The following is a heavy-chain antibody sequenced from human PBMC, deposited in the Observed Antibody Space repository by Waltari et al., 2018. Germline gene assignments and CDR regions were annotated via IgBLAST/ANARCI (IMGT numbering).Heavy chain of an antibody. J-gene: IGHJ5*02. CDR1: GTSVRSGFY. CDR3: ARGTDYDSSGYYYKHFDP. V-gene: IGHV4-38-2*02. CDR2: INFRGMK. Sequence: QVQVQESGPGLVKPSETLSLSCLVSGTSVRSGFYWGWILQSPEKGLEWIGSINFRGMKFYSPSLRGRVTLSVDTSKNEVSLSLTSVTAADSAIYFCARGTDYDSSGYYYKHFDPWGQGTHVTVSS. D-gene: IGHD3-22*01.